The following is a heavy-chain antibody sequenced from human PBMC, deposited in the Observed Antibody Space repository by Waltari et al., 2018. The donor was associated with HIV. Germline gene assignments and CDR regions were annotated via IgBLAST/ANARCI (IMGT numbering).Heavy chain of an antibody. Sequence: EVQLVESGGALIQPGGSLRLSCAVSGFNVRTKYMSWVRQAPGKGLGWVSVIYIGGSTYYADSVKGRFTISRDEFRNTLNLQMNSLRVGDTAVYYCATHYEASGHEYFEHWGPGTLVAVSS. V-gene: IGHV3-53*01. CDR2: IYIGGST. D-gene: IGHD1-26*01. CDR3: ATHYEASGHEYFEH. CDR1: GFNVRTKY. J-gene: IGHJ1*01.